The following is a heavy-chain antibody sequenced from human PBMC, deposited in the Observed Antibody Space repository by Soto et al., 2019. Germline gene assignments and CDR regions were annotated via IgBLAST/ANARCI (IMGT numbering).Heavy chain of an antibody. Sequence: ASVKVSCKASGYTFTGYYMHWVRQAPGQGLEWMGWINPNSGGTNYAQKFQGWVTMTRDTSISTAYMELSRLRSDDTAVYYCARERAARQDYYYYYGMDVWGQGTTVTV. V-gene: IGHV1-2*04. J-gene: IGHJ6*02. CDR2: INPNSGGT. D-gene: IGHD6-6*01. CDR3: ARERAARQDYYYYYGMDV. CDR1: GYTFTGYY.